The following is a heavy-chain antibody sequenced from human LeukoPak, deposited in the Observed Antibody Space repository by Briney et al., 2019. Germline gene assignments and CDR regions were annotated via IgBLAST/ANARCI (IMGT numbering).Heavy chain of an antibody. Sequence: GGSLRLSCAASGFTFTNYAVMWVRQAPGQGLEWVSAITSGGAPRYADSVKGRFTISRDNSKNTLYLQMNSLRAEDTAQYFCARDPIGVYIGAFEFWGRGTGVTVSS. D-gene: IGHD5/OR15-5a*01. CDR3: ARDPIGVYIGAFEF. CDR1: GFTFTNYA. CDR2: ITSGGAP. J-gene: IGHJ3*01. V-gene: IGHV3-23*01.